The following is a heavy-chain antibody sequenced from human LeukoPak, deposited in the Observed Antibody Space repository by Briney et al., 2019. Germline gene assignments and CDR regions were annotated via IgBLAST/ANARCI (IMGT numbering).Heavy chain of an antibody. CDR2: INPNSGGT. Sequence: GASVTVSCKSSGYTFTGYYMHWVRQAPGQGLEWMGWINPNSGGTNYAQKFQGRVTMTRDTSISTAYMELSRLRSDDTAVYYCVRVPSWGLSGYSYYFDCWGQGTLVTVSS. CDR3: VRVPSWGLSGYSYYFDC. V-gene: IGHV1-2*02. CDR1: GYTFTGYY. J-gene: IGHJ4*02. D-gene: IGHD3-22*01.